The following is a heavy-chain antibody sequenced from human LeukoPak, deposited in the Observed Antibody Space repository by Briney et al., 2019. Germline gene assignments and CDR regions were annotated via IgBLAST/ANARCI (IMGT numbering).Heavy chain of an antibody. Sequence: SGTLSLTCAVYGGSFSGYYWSWIRQPPGKGLEWIGEINHSGSTNYNPSLKSRVTISVDTSKNQFSLKLSSVTAADTAVYYCARGSYSSLKVYYYYGMDVWGQGTTVTVSS. J-gene: IGHJ6*02. V-gene: IGHV4-34*01. CDR2: INHSGST. CDR3: ARGSYSSLKVYYYYGMDV. D-gene: IGHD6-6*01. CDR1: GGSFSGYY.